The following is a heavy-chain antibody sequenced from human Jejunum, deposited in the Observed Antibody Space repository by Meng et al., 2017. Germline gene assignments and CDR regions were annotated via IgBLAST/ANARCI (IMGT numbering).Heavy chain of an antibody. Sequence: SETLSLTCTVSGGSISSYFWAWIWQSPGKGLEWIGHIHYSGRTNYNPSLKSRVTLSLDTSKNQFSLSLSSVTAADTAVYYCAKEVAYSGTLGYFDYWGQGMLVTVSS. V-gene: IGHV4-59*01. D-gene: IGHD1-26*01. CDR1: GGSISSYF. CDR2: IHYSGRT. CDR3: AKEVAYSGTLGYFDY. J-gene: IGHJ4*02.